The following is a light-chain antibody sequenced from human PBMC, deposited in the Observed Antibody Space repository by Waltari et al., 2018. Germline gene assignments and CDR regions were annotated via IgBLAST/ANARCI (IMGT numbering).Light chain of an antibody. Sequence: EIVLTQSPGTLSLSPGERATLSCRASQSVSSNYLAWYQQKPGQAPRLLIYGASSRATCFPDRFSGSGSGTDFTLTISRLEPEDFAVYYCQQYGSSPTFGGGTKVEIK. CDR1: QSVSSNY. CDR3: QQYGSSPT. CDR2: GAS. V-gene: IGKV3-20*01. J-gene: IGKJ4*01.